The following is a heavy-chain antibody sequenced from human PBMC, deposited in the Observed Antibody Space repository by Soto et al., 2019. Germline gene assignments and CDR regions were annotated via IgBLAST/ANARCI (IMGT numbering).Heavy chain of an antibody. CDR1: GFTFSSYA. Sequence: PGGSLRLSCAASGFTFSSYAMSWVRQAPGKGLEWVSAISGSGGSTYYADSVKGRFTISRDNSKNTLYLQMNSLRAEDTAVYYFAKVSSGDILLMVYARGSFYYWGQGTLVTVSS. CDR3: AKVSSGDILLMVYARGSFYY. V-gene: IGHV3-23*01. J-gene: IGHJ4*02. CDR2: ISGSGGST. D-gene: IGHD2-8*01.